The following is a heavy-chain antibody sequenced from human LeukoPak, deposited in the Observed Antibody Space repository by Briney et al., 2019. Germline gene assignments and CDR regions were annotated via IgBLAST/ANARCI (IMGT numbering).Heavy chain of an antibody. CDR2: IPYDGSNK. V-gene: IGHV3-30*14. CDR3: ARAFRGWNPYYFDY. CDR1: GFTFSSFA. Sequence: GGSLRLSCVASGFTFSSFAIHWVRQAPGKGLEWVAVIPYDGSNKYYADSVKGRFTVSRDDSQNTLYLQMNSLRAEDTAVYYCARAFRGWNPYYFDYWGQGTLVTVSS. D-gene: IGHD1-1*01. J-gene: IGHJ4*02.